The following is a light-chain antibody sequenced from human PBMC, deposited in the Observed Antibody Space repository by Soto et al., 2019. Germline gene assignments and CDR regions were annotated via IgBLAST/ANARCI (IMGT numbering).Light chain of an antibody. CDR1: QSVSSSY. CDR2: GAS. Sequence: EIVLPPSPATLSLSPGERAPLSCRASQSVSSSYLAWYPQKPGQAPRLLIYGASSRAPGIPDRFSGSASGTHFTLTLSTLEPADSAVHHCQQHATTCGQGTTGDIK. CDR3: QQHATT. V-gene: IGKV3-20*01. J-gene: IGKJ1*01.